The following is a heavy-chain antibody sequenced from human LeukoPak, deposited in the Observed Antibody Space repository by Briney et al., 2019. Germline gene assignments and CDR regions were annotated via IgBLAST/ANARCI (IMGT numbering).Heavy chain of an antibody. J-gene: IGHJ6*02. V-gene: IGHV4-30-4*01. CDR1: GGSISSGDYY. CDR3: RAATTRVHYYYGMDV. D-gene: IGHD4-17*01. CDR2: IYYSGST. Sequence: SETLSLTCTVSGGSISSGDYYWSWIRQPPGKGLEWIGYIYYSGSTYYNPSLKSRVTISVDTSKNQFSLKLSSVTAADTAVYYCRAATTRVHYYYGMDVWGQGTTVTVSS.